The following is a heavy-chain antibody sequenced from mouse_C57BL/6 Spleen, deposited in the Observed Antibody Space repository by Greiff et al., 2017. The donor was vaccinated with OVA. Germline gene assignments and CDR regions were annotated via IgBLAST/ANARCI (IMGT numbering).Heavy chain of an antibody. CDR1: GYTFTSYW. CDR2: IHPNSGST. V-gene: IGHV1-64*01. J-gene: IGHJ2*01. Sequence: QVHVKQPGAELVKPGASVKLSCKASGYTFTSYWMHWVKQRPGQGLEWIGMIHPNSGSTNYNEKFKSKATLTVDKSSSTAYMQLSSLTSEDSAVYYCARGGLLLDYWGQGTTLTVSS. CDR3: ARGGLLLDY.